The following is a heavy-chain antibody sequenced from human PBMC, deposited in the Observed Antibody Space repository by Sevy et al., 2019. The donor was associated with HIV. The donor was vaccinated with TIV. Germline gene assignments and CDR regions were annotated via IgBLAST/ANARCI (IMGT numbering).Heavy chain of an antibody. CDR1: GFTFSTYG. J-gene: IGHJ3*02. CDR3: AGARYDSSGSFDAFDI. CDR2: ISYDGRHK. V-gene: IGHV3-30*03. Sequence: GGSLRLSCAASGFTFSTYGMHWVRQAPGKGLEWVAVISYDGRHKYYADSGKGRFTISRENSKNTLDLQMNSLRAEDTAVYYCAGARYDSSGSFDAFDIWGQGTMVTVSS. D-gene: IGHD3-22*01.